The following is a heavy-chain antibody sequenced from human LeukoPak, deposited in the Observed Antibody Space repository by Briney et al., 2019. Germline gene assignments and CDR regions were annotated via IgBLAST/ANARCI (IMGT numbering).Heavy chain of an antibody. D-gene: IGHD4-17*01. CDR2: IKSKADGGTT. J-gene: IGHJ4*02. CDR1: GFTFSSYS. Sequence: GGSLRLSCAASGFTFSSYSMNWVRQAPGKGLEWVGRIKSKADGGTTDYAAPVKGRFTISRDDSKNTLYLQMNSLKTEDTAVYYCTTDREDDYGDYGVYYWGQGTLVTVSS. V-gene: IGHV3-15*01. CDR3: TTDREDDYGDYGVYY.